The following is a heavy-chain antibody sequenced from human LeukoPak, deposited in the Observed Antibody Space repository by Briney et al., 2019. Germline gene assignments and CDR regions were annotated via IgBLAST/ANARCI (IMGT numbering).Heavy chain of an antibody. CDR1: GYTFTGYY. Sequence: ASVKVSCKASGYTFTGYYMHWVRQAPGQGLEWMGWINPNSGGTNYAQKFQGRVTMTRDTSISTAYMELSRLRSDDTAVYYCARDSITIFLFDPWGQGTLVTVSS. CDR2: INPNSGGT. J-gene: IGHJ5*02. CDR3: ARDSITIFLFDP. V-gene: IGHV1-2*02. D-gene: IGHD3-3*01.